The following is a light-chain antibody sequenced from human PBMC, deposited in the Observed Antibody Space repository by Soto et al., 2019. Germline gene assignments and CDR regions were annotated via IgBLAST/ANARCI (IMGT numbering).Light chain of an antibody. CDR3: AAWDDSLSGRYV. V-gene: IGLV1-47*01. Sequence: QSVLTQPPSASGTPGQRVTISCSGSSSNIGSNYVCWYQHLPGTAPKLLIYRDNQRPSGVPDRFSGSKSGTSASLAISGLRSEDEADYYCAAWDDSLSGRYVFGTGTKLTVL. CDR2: RDN. J-gene: IGLJ1*01. CDR1: SSNIGSNY.